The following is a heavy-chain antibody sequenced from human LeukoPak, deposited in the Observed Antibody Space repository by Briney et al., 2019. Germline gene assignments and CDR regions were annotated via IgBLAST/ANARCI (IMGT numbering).Heavy chain of an antibody. Sequence: PGGSLRLSCAASGFTFSSYAMSWVRQAPGKGLEWVSAISDSGVNTYSADSVKGRFTISRDNSRNTLYLQMNSLRGEDTAVYYCAGGPKKQLIWGRASNGFDPWGQGTLVTVSS. V-gene: IGHV3-23*01. CDR3: AGGPKKQLIWGRASNGFDP. CDR1: GFTFSSYA. J-gene: IGHJ5*02. CDR2: ISDSGVNT. D-gene: IGHD6-13*01.